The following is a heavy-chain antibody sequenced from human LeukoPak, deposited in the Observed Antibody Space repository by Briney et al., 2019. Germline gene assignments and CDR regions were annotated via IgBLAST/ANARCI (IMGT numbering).Heavy chain of an antibody. CDR3: ARGSYYYMDI. Sequence: PSETLSLTCTVSGGSICSYYWSWIRQPPGKGLEWIGYIYYSGSTNYNPSLKSRVTISVDTSKNQFSLKLSSVTAADTAVYYCARGSYYYMDIWGTGTTVTVSS. CDR1: GGSICSYY. J-gene: IGHJ6*03. CDR2: IYYSGST. V-gene: IGHV4-59*01.